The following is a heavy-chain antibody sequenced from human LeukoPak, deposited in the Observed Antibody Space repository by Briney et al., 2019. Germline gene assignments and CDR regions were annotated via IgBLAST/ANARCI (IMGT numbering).Heavy chain of an antibody. D-gene: IGHD5-18*01. J-gene: IGHJ6*03. Sequence: ASVKVSCKASGYTFTSYAMNWVRQAPGQGLEWMGIINPSGGSTSYAQKFQGRVTMTRDMSTSTVYMELSSLRSEDTAVYYCARDGVDTAPGDYYYYYMDVWGKGTTVTVSS. CDR2: INPSGGST. CDR1: GYTFTSYA. V-gene: IGHV1-46*01. CDR3: ARDGVDTAPGDYYYYYMDV.